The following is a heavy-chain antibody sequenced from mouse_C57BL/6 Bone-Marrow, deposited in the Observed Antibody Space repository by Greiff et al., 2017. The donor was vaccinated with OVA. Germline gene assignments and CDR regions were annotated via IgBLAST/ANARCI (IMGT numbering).Heavy chain of an antibody. D-gene: IGHD1-1*01. CDR1: GYAFSSYW. V-gene: IGHV1-80*01. CDR3: ARSGITTVVATGTFDY. J-gene: IGHJ2*01. CDR2: IYPGDGDT. Sequence: QVQLKQSGAELVKPGASVKISCKASGYAFSSYWMNWVKQRPGKGLEWIGQIYPGDGDTNYNGKFKGKATLTADKSSSTAYMQLSSLTSEDSAVYFCARSGITTVVATGTFDYWGQGTTLTVSS.